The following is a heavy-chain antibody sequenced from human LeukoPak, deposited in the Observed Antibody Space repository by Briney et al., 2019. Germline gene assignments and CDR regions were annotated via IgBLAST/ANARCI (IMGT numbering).Heavy chain of an antibody. CDR3: ASFVVVPAAAPFQH. Sequence: PSETLSLTCAVYGGSFSGYYWSWIRQPPGKGLEWIGEINHSGSTNYNPSLKSRVTISVDTSKNQFSLKLSSVTAAGTAVYYCASFVVVPAAAPFQHWGQGTLVTVSS. V-gene: IGHV4-34*01. CDR2: INHSGST. J-gene: IGHJ1*01. D-gene: IGHD2-2*01. CDR1: GGSFSGYY.